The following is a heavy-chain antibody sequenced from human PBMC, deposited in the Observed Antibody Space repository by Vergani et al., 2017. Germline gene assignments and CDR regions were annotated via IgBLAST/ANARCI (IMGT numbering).Heavy chain of an antibody. J-gene: IGHJ3*02. CDR3: ARDEGADCSSTSCYEHDAFDI. Sequence: VQLVESGGGLVQPGGSLRLSCAASGFTVSSNYMSWVRQPPGKGLEWIGEIYHSGSTNYNPSLKSRVTISVDKSKNQFSLKLSSVTAADTAVYYCARDEGADCSSTSCYEHDAFDIWGQGTMVTVSS. CDR1: GFTVSSNY. V-gene: IGHV4-4*02. CDR2: IYHSGST. D-gene: IGHD2-2*01.